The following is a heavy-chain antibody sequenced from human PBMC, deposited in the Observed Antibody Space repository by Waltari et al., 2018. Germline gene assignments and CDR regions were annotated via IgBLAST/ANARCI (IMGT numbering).Heavy chain of an antibody. CDR2: IYYSGRN. V-gene: IGHV4-31*03. J-gene: IGHJ6*02. Sequence: QVQLQESGPGLVKPSQTLSLTCTVSGGSISSGGYYWSWIRQHPGKGLEWIGYIYYSGRNYYTPARKSRVTHSVDTSKNQFALKLSTVTAADTAVYYCAREGGLSGYYRGPLLNWNYYGMDVWGQGTTVTVSS. D-gene: IGHD3-3*01. CDR1: GGSISSGGYY. CDR3: AREGGLSGYYRGPLLNWNYYGMDV.